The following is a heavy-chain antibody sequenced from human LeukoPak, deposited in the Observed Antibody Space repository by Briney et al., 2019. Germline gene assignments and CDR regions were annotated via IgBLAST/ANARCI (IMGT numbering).Heavy chain of an antibody. CDR2: INQDGSQW. J-gene: IGHJ4*02. D-gene: IGHD3-16*02. CDR1: GVTFSDFW. Sequence: GGSLRLSCEVSGVTFSDFWMNWVRQVPGKGLEWVAHINQDGSQWSYVGSVRGRFTISRDNAKKSLYLQMDGLRAEDTAVYYCASRGELSWFGAVRYWGQGTLVTVSP. CDR3: ASRGELSWFGAVRY. V-gene: IGHV3-7*01.